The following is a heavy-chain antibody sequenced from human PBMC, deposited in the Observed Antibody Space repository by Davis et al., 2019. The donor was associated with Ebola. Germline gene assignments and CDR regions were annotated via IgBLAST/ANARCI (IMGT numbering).Heavy chain of an antibody. Sequence: ASVKVSCKASGYTFTSYGISWVRQAPGQGLEWMGWISAYNGNTNYAQKLQGRVTMTTDTSTSTAYMELRSLRSDDTAVYYCARPYSSSWYSSKGIDYWGQGTLVTVSS. J-gene: IGHJ4*02. D-gene: IGHD6-13*01. CDR3: ARPYSSSWYSSKGIDY. CDR1: GYTFTSYG. CDR2: ISAYNGNT. V-gene: IGHV1-18*04.